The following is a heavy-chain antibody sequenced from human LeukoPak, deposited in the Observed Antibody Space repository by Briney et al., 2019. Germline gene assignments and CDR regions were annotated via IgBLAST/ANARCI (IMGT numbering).Heavy chain of an antibody. CDR1: GYSLTELS. V-gene: IGHV1-24*01. CDR2: FDPDDGET. CDR3: ATGTIYCSSCSDDY. D-gene: IGHD2-2*01. J-gene: IGHJ4*02. Sequence: ASVKVSCKVSGYSLTELSMHWVRHAPGKGLEWMGGFDPDDGETPLFAQKFQGRVSLTEDTSTDTAYMELSSLSSEDTAVYYCATGTIYCSSCSDDYWGQGTLVTVSS.